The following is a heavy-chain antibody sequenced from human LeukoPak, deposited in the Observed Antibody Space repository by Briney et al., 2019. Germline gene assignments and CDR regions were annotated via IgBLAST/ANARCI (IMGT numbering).Heavy chain of an antibody. D-gene: IGHD3-22*01. J-gene: IGHJ4*02. CDR3: ARDHLDNYYDSSGYAYYFDY. V-gene: IGHV1-69*04. Sequence: ASVKVSCKSSGGTFSSYAISWVRQAPGQGLEWMGRIIPILGIANYAQKFQGRVTITADKSTSTAYMELSSLRSKDTAVYYCARDHLDNYYDSSGYAYYFDYWGQGTLVTVSS. CDR2: IIPILGIA. CDR1: GGTFSSYA.